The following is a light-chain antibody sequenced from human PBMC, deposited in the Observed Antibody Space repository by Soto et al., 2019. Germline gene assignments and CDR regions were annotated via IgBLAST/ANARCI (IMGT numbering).Light chain of an antibody. CDR1: QTVSSY. CDR3: QQLNNFVT. Sequence: DIQLTQSPSFLSASVGDRVTITCRASQTVSSYLVWYQQKPGKAPKVLITDASTLQSGVPSRFSGSGFGTEFPLTIRGLQPEDVATYYCQQLNNFVTFGPGTK. J-gene: IGKJ3*01. V-gene: IGKV1-9*01. CDR2: DAS.